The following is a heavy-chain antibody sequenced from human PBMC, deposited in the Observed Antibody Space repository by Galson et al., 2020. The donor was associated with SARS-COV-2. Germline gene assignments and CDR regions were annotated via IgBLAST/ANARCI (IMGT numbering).Heavy chain of an antibody. CDR2: ISRNADST. CDR1: GFTLSRYA. D-gene: IGHD3-3*01. CDR3: VKARVSGYYLDYYYMDD. Sequence: PGGSLRLSCSAAGFTLSRYAIYWLPHAPRKALEYVSAISRNADSTPYADSVNGRFPISRDNSKNTLYLQMNSLKAEDTAVYYGVKARVSGYYLDYYYMDDWGKGTTVTVSS. J-gene: IGHJ6*03. V-gene: IGHV3-64D*06.